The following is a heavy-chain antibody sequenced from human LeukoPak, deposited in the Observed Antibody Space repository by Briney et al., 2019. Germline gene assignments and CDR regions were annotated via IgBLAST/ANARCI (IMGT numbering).Heavy chain of an antibody. V-gene: IGHV3-30*04. Sequence: GRSLRLSCAASGFTFSSYAMHWVRQAPGKGLEWVAVISYDGSNKYYADSVKGRFTISRDNSKNTLYLQMNSLRAEDTAVYYCARVGTGVLRYFDWLPIDYWGQGTLVTVPS. J-gene: IGHJ4*02. CDR1: GFTFSSYA. CDR2: ISYDGSNK. CDR3: ARVGTGVLRYFDWLPIDY. D-gene: IGHD3-9*01.